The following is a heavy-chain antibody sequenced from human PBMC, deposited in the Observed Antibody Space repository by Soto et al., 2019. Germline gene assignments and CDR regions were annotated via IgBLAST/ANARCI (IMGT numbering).Heavy chain of an antibody. Sequence: ASVKVSCKASGYTFTSYAMHWVRQAPGQRLEWMGWINAGNGNTKYSQKFQGRGTITRDTSASTAYMELSSLRSEDTAVYYCAREHIVVVTAISHAFDIWGQGTMVTVSS. V-gene: IGHV1-3*01. J-gene: IGHJ3*02. CDR2: INAGNGNT. CDR3: AREHIVVVTAISHAFDI. D-gene: IGHD2-21*02. CDR1: GYTFTSYA.